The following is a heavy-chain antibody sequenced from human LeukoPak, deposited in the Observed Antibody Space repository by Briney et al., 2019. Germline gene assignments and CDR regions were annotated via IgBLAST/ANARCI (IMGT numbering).Heavy chain of an antibody. CDR1: GGSISSGGYY. Sequence: SQTLSLTCTVPGGSISSGGYYCSSIRQHPGEGLQWIGYIYYSVSTYYNPSLKSRVPISVGTSKNQFPLKLSTVTAAATAVYYCARGNGQWPVRRLFDYWGQGTLVTVSS. D-gene: IGHD6-19*01. CDR2: IYYSVST. V-gene: IGHV4-31*03. CDR3: ARGNGQWPVRRLFDY. J-gene: IGHJ4*02.